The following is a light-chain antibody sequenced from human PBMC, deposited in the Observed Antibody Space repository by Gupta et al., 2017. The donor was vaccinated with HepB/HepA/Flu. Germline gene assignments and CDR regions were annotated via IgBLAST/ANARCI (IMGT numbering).Light chain of an antibody. CDR2: KDS. J-gene: IGLJ1*01. CDR3: QSADSSGTYV. V-gene: IGLV3-25*03. CDR1: ALPKQY. Sequence: FELTQPPSVSVSPGQTARIPCSGDALPKQYAYWYQQKPGQAPVLVIYKDSERPSGIPERFSGSSSGTTVTLTISGVQAEDEADYYCQSADSSGTYVFGTGTKVTVL.